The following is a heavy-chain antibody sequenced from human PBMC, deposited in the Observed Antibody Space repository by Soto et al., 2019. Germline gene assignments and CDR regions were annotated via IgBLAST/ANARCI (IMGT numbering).Heavy chain of an antibody. V-gene: IGHV3-48*02. CDR3: ARSPYYYDSSNYYVY. CDR1: GFTFSSYG. Sequence: EVQLVESGGGLVQPGGSLRLSCAASGFTFSSYGMNWVRQAPGKGLEWVSYISSSSTTIYYADSVKGRFTIFRDNGKNSLYLQLNSLRDEDTAVYYCARSPYYYDSSNYYVYWGQGTLVTVSS. CDR2: ISSSSTTI. J-gene: IGHJ4*02. D-gene: IGHD3-22*01.